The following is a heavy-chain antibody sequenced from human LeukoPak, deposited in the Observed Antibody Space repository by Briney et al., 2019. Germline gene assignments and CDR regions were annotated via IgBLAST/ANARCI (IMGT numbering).Heavy chain of an antibody. V-gene: IGHV3-53*01. CDR3: ARDYREGSSWEFDY. Sequence: GGSLRLSCAASGFTVSSNYMSWVRQAPGKGLEWVSVIYSGGSTYYADSVKSRFTISRDNSKNTLYLQMNSLRAEDTAVYYCARDYREGSSWEFDYWGQGTLVTVSS. CDR1: GFTVSSNY. D-gene: IGHD6-13*01. J-gene: IGHJ4*02. CDR2: IYSGGST.